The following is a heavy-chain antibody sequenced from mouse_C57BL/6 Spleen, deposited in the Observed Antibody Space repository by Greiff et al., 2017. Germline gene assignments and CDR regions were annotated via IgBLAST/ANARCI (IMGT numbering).Heavy chain of an antibody. D-gene: IGHD2-4*01. J-gene: IGHJ1*03. Sequence: EVKLVESGEGLVKPGGSLKLSCAASGFTFSSYAMSWVRQTPEKRLEWVAYISSGGDYIYYSDTVKGQFTISRDNASNTLYLQMSSLKSEDTAIYYCTRDNYDGYFDVWGTGTTVTVSS. CDR1: GFTFSSYA. V-gene: IGHV5-9-1*02. CDR2: ISSGGDYI. CDR3: TRDNYDGYFDV.